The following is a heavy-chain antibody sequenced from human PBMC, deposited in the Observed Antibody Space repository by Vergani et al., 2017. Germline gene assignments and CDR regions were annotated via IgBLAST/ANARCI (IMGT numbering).Heavy chain of an antibody. V-gene: IGHV3-23*01. D-gene: IGHD3-22*01. Sequence: EVQLLESGGDLVQPGGSLRLSCAASGFTFNHYAMNWVRQAPGKGLEWVSGISGSGGSTYYAGSVKGRFTISRDSSKNTLYLQMNSLSAGDTAVYYCTTRDYYYDSSGYSYYFDYWGQGTLVTVSS. J-gene: IGHJ4*02. CDR1: GFTFNHYA. CDR3: TTRDYYYDSSGYSYYFDY. CDR2: ISGSGGST.